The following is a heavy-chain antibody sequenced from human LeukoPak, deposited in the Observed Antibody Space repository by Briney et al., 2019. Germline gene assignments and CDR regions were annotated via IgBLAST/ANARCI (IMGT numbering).Heavy chain of an antibody. CDR1: GGSISIYY. CDR3: ARGGGLGLDY. CDR2: IYTSGST. V-gene: IGHV4-4*07. J-gene: IGHJ4*02. Sequence: SETLSLTCTVSGGSISIYYWSWIRQPAGKGLEWIGRIYTSGSTNYNPSLKSRVTMSVDRSKNQFSLNLRSVTAADTAVYYCARGGGLGLDYWGQGTLVTVSS. D-gene: IGHD3-10*01.